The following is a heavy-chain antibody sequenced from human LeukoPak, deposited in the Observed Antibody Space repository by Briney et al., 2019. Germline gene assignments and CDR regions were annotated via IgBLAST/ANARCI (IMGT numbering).Heavy chain of an antibody. J-gene: IGHJ3*01. D-gene: IGHD1-26*01. CDR2: IKQDGSDK. CDR3: ARYRGKGTSWPLDV. Sequence: GGSLRLSCAASGFMFSDFWMSWVRQAPGKGLEWVANIKQDGSDKYYVDSVKGRFTISRDNAKNSLDLQMNSLRGEDTAVYYCARYRGKGTSWPLDVWGQGTTVTVSS. V-gene: IGHV3-7*01. CDR1: GFMFSDFW.